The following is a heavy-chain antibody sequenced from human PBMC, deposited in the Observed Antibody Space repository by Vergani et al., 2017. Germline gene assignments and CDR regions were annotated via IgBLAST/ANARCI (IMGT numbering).Heavy chain of an antibody. Sequence: QVQLQESGPGLVKPSQTLSLTCTVSGGSISSGGYYWSWIRQHPGKGLEWIGYIYYSGSTYYNPSLKSRVTISVDTSKNQFSLKLSSVTDADTAVYYCARDRTVRYYYYGMDVWGQGTTVTVSS. CDR3: ARDRTVRYYYYGMDV. J-gene: IGHJ6*02. CDR1: GGSISSGGYY. CDR2: IYYSGST. D-gene: IGHD1-1*01. V-gene: IGHV4-31*03.